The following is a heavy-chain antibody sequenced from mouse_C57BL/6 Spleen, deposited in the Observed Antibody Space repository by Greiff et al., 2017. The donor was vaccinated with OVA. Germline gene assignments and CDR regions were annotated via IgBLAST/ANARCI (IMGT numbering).Heavy chain of an antibody. D-gene: IGHD2-3*01. Sequence: QVQLQQPGAELVKPGASVKLSCKASGFTFTSYWMQWVQQRPGQGLEWIGEIDPSDSYTNYNQKVKGKATFTVDKSSSTAYLQLSRLTSEDSAVYYCARKDDGYYDAMDYWGQGTSVTVSS. J-gene: IGHJ4*01. V-gene: IGHV1-50*01. CDR3: ARKDDGYYDAMDY. CDR2: IDPSDSYT. CDR1: GFTFTSYW.